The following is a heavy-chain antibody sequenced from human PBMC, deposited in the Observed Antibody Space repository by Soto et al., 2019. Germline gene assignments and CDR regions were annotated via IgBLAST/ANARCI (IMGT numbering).Heavy chain of an antibody. CDR2: ISGSGAGT. J-gene: IGHJ4*02. CDR1: GFTFTSYA. D-gene: IGHD3-10*01. Sequence: EVQLLESGGGLVQPGGSLRLSCAASGFTFTSYAMSWVRQAPGKGLEWVSAISGSGAGTYYADSVKGRFTISRDNSKNTLYLQMNNLRAEDTAIYYCAKGFGELYPYDWGQGTLVTVSS. CDR3: AKGFGELYPYD. V-gene: IGHV3-23*01.